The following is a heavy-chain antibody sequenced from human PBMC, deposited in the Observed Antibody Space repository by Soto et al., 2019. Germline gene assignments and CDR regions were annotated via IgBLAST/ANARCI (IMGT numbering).Heavy chain of an antibody. D-gene: IGHD2-2*01. V-gene: IGHV3-23*01. CDR1: GFTFGSYA. CDR2: LGGNGFTT. J-gene: IGHJ6*03. Sequence: EVQLLESGGGLVQPGGSLRLSCVVSGFTFGSYAMSWVRQAPEKGPEWVAILGGNGFTTYYADSVKGRFTISGDKSKSTLFLQMNSLRADDTGVYYCATALRPSLSFFYYMDVWGRGTAVTVSS. CDR3: ATALRPSLSFFYYMDV.